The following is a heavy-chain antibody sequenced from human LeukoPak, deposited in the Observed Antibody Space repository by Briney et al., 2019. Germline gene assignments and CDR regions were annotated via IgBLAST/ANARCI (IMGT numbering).Heavy chain of an antibody. V-gene: IGHV1-46*01. Sequence: ASVKVPCKASGYTFTSYYVHWVRQAPGPGLEWMGMINPSGGSTTYSQKFQGRITMARGTSTSTVYMELSSLRSEDTAVYYCARGPGTNIDYWGQGTLVTVSS. CDR3: ARGPGTNIDY. D-gene: IGHD3-10*01. CDR1: GYTFTSYY. CDR2: INPSGGST. J-gene: IGHJ4*02.